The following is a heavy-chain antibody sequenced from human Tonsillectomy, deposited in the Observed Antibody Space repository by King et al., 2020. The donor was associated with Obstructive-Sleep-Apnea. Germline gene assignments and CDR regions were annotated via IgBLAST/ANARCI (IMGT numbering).Heavy chain of an antibody. J-gene: IGHJ6*02. CDR3: ARVLTTVPYYYYYGMDV. CDR2: IKQDGSEK. Sequence: VQLVEPGGGLVQPGGSLRLSCAASGFTFSSYWMSWVRQAPGKGLEWVANIKQDGSEKYYVDSVKGRFTISRDNAKNSLYLQMNSLRAEDTAVYYCARVLTTVPYYYYYGMDVWGQGTTVTVSS. CDR1: GFTFSSYW. V-gene: IGHV3-7*03. D-gene: IGHD4-11*01.